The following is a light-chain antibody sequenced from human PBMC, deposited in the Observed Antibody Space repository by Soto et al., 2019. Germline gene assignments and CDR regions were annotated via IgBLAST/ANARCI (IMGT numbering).Light chain of an antibody. V-gene: IGLV2-8*01. CDR2: EVS. J-gene: IGLJ2*01. Sequence: SVLTQPPSASGSPGQSVTISCTGTSSDVGGYNYVSWYQQHPGKAPKLMIYEVSKRPSGVPDRFSGSKSGNTASLTVSGLQAEDEADYYCSSYAGTMVFGGGTKLTVL. CDR1: SSDVGGYNY. CDR3: SSYAGTMV.